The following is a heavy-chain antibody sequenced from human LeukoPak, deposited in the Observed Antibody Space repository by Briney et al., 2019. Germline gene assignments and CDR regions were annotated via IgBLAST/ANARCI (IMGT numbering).Heavy chain of an antibody. J-gene: IGHJ4*02. V-gene: IGHV3-66*01. Sequence: GGSLRLSCAASGFTVSSNYMSWARQAPGKGLEWVSVLYTAGPTYYADSVQGRFTISRDNSKNTLFLQMDNLRADDTATYYCARSGPSVLWSKSFDYWGQGALVTVSS. CDR3: ARSGPSVLWSKSFDY. CDR1: GFTVSSNY. D-gene: IGHD3-10*01. CDR2: LYTAGPT.